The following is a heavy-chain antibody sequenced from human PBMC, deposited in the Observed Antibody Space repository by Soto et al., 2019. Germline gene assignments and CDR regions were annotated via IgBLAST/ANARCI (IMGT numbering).Heavy chain of an antibody. CDR2: IYPGDSDT. Sequence: GESLEISCKASGYIFTLYWIGWVRQMPGKGLEWMGIIYPGDSDTRYSPSFQGQVTISADKSISTASLQWSSLKASDTAVYYCARQSPTPGYYYFSYGMDVWGQGTTVTVSS. CDR1: GYIFTLYW. J-gene: IGHJ6*02. V-gene: IGHV5-51*01. D-gene: IGHD4-17*01. CDR3: ARQSPTPGYYYFSYGMDV.